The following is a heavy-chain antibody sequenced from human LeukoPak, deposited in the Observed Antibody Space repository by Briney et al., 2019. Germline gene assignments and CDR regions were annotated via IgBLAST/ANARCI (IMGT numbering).Heavy chain of an antibody. J-gene: IGHJ3*02. CDR2: IWYDGSNK. Sequence: GGSLRLSCAASGFTFSSYGMHWVRQAPGKGLEWVAVIWYDGSNKYYADSVKGRFTISRDNSKNTLYLQMNSLRAEDTAVYYCAKDGPIVGATTFFHDAFDIRGQGTMVTVSS. D-gene: IGHD1-26*01. CDR3: AKDGPIVGATTFFHDAFDI. V-gene: IGHV3-30*02. CDR1: GFTFSSYG.